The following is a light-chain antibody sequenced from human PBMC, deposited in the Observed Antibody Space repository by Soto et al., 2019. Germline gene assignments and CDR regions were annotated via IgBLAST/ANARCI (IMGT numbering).Light chain of an antibody. Sequence: EVVLTQSPDTLSLPPGERATLSCRASQSISSYLAWYQQKPGQAPRLLIYDASTRATGIPARFSGSGSGTEFTLTISSLQSEDFAVYYCQQYNNWPVTFGPGTKVDIK. V-gene: IGKV3D-15*01. CDR2: DAS. CDR3: QQYNNWPVT. CDR1: QSISSY. J-gene: IGKJ3*01.